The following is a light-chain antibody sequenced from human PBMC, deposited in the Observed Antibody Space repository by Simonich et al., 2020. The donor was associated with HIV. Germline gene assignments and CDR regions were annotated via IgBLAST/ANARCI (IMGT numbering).Light chain of an antibody. J-gene: IGKJ2*01. Sequence: EIVLIQSPDFQSVTPKEKVTITCRANQSIRGSLHWYQQKPNLSPKLLIKYVTPSVSGVPSRFSGSESGTDFTLTINSLEAEDAATYYCHQSSSLPYTFGQGTKLEI. CDR1: QSIRGS. CDR2: YVT. CDR3: HQSSSLPYT. V-gene: IGKV6-21*01.